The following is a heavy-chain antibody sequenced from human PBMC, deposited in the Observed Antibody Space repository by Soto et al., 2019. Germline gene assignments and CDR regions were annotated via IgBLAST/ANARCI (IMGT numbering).Heavy chain of an antibody. D-gene: IGHD3-16*01. V-gene: IGHV1-18*04. CDR1: GYTFSSYG. J-gene: IGHJ5*02. CDR2: INVYKGDT. Sequence: QVQLVQSGAEVKKPGASVKVSCKASGYTFSSYGVGWVRQAPGQGLEWMGWINVYKGDTNYAQRFQGRVTMTTDTPTSTANRVVRRRRSTDPAVFYWGGGQEGGGGGGGWFDPWGQGTLVTVSS. CDR3: GGGQEGGGGGGGWFDP.